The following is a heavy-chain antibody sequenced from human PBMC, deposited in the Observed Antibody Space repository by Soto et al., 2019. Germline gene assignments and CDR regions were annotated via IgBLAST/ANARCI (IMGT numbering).Heavy chain of an antibody. J-gene: IGHJ4*02. Sequence: DVQLVESGGGLVQPGGSLRLSCAASGFTLSNHWMHWVRQAPGKGMVWVSRINSDGSRTTYADSVKGRFTISRDNAKNTLYLQMNSLRAEDTAVYYCARINGSNEPIDFWGQGTMVTVSS. V-gene: IGHV3-74*01. CDR1: GFTLSNHW. CDR2: INSDGSRT. CDR3: ARINGSNEPIDF. D-gene: IGHD2-8*01.